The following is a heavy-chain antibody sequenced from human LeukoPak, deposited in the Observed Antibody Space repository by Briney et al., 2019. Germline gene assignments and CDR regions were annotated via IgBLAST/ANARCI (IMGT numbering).Heavy chain of an antibody. J-gene: IGHJ4*02. D-gene: IGHD3-9*01. CDR3: AKDYDILTGYPYYFDY. Sequence: GGSLRLSCAASGFTFSSYSMNWVRQAPGKGLEWVSAISGSGGSTYYADSVKGRFTISRDNSKNTLYLQMNSLRAEGTAVYYCAKDYDILTGYPYYFDYWGQGTLVTVSS. CDR1: GFTFSSYS. V-gene: IGHV3-23*01. CDR2: ISGSGGST.